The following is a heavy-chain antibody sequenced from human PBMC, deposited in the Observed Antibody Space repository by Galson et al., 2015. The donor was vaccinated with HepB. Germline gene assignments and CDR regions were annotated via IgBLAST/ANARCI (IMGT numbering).Heavy chain of an antibody. Sequence: SETLSLTCTVSGGSISSSSYYWGWIRQPPGKGLEWIGSIYYSGSTYYNPSLKSRVTISVDTSKNQFSLKLSSVTAADTAVYYCASGSSSGWYDLRYYYYGMDVWGQGTTVTVSS. V-gene: IGHV4-39*07. J-gene: IGHJ6*02. CDR3: ASGSSSGWYDLRYYYYGMDV. CDR2: IYYSGST. CDR1: GGSISSSSYY. D-gene: IGHD6-19*01.